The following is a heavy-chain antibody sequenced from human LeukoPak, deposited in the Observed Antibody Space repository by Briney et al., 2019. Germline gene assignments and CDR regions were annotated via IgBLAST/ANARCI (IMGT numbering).Heavy chain of an antibody. CDR1: GSTFSSYW. D-gene: IGHD1-1*01. J-gene: IGHJ4*02. CDR3: ARVTKNWRRIDY. V-gene: IGHV3-74*01. Sequence: GGSLRLSCAASGSTFSSYWMHWVRQAPGKGLVWVSRINSDGSSTSYADSVKGRFTISRDNAKNTLYLQMNSLRAEDTAVYYCARVTKNWRRIDYWGQGTLVTVSS. CDR2: INSDGSST.